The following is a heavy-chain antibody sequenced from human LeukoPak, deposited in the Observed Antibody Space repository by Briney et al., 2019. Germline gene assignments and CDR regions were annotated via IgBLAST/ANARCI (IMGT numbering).Heavy chain of an antibody. CDR1: GFTFSSYA. D-gene: IGHD2-2*01. J-gene: IGHJ4*02. Sequence: GGSMRLSSAASGFTFSSYAMSWVRQAPGKGLGWVSAISGSGGSTYYAGSVKGRFTLSRDNSKNALYLQMNRLRAEDTAVYYCAKYELPLRPQFDYWGQGTLVAVSS. V-gene: IGHV3-23*01. CDR2: ISGSGGST. CDR3: AKYELPLRPQFDY.